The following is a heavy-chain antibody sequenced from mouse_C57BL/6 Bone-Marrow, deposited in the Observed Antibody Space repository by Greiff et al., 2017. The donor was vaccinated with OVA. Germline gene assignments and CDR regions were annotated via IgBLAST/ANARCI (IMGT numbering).Heavy chain of an antibody. CDR2: IYPSDSET. J-gene: IGHJ4*01. D-gene: IGHD3-1*01. V-gene: IGHV1-61*01. CDR1: GYTFTSYW. Sequence: VKLQQPGAELVRPGSSVKLSCKASGYTFTSYWMDWVKQRPGQGLEWIGNIYPSDSETHYNQKFKDKATLTVDKSSSTAYMQLSSLTSEDSAVYYCARSGEKDYWGQGTSVTVSS. CDR3: ARSGEKDY.